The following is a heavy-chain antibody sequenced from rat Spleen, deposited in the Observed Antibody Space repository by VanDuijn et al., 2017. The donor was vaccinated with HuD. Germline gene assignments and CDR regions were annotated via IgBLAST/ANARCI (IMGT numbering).Heavy chain of an antibody. J-gene: IGHJ2*01. CDR3: ARETGYNSYFDY. CDR1: GFTFSNYD. CDR2: INTDGGST. V-gene: IGHV5-25*01. D-gene: IGHD4-1*01. Sequence: EVQLMESGGGLVQPGRSMKLSCAASGFTFSNYDMAWVRQAPGKGLEWVSSINTDGGSTYYPDSVKGRFTISRDNEKSTLYLQMDSLTSEDTATYYCARETGYNSYFDYWGQGVMVTVSS.